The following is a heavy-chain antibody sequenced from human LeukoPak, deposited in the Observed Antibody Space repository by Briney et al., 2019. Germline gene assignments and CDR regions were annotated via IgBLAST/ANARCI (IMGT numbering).Heavy chain of an antibody. CDR2: INTDGSST. Sequence: GGSLRLSCPPSGFTFSSYWMHWVRQAPAKGLVWVSRINTDGSSTSYADSVKGRFTISRDNAKNTLYLQMNSLRAEDTAVYYCANLAAASDYWGQGTLVTVSS. CDR1: GFTFSSYW. CDR3: ANLAAASDY. J-gene: IGHJ4*02. V-gene: IGHV3-74*01. D-gene: IGHD6-13*01.